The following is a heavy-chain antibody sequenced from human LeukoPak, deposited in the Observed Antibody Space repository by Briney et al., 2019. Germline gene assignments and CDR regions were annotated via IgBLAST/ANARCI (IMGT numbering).Heavy chain of an antibody. D-gene: IGHD3-22*01. CDR2: ISGSGGST. Sequence: GGSLRLSCAASGFTFSSYAMSWVRQAPGKGLEWVSAISGSGGSTYYADSVKGRFTISRDNSKNTLYLQMNSLRAEDTAVYYCAKYLESSGISVRSSGYSDYWGQGTLVTVSS. J-gene: IGHJ4*02. CDR3: AKYLESSGISVRSSGYSDY. CDR1: GFTFSSYA. V-gene: IGHV3-23*01.